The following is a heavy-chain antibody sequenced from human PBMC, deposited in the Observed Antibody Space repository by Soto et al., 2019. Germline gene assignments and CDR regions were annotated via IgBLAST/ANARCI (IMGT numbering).Heavy chain of an antibody. CDR1: GYSFSRYW. CDR3: ARPPLDYYGMDV. Sequence: EGLTISCEGAGYSFSRYWIGLVRQMPGKGLEWMGIIYPGDSDTRYSPSFQGQVTISADKSISTAYLQWSSLKASDTAMYYCARPPLDYYGMDVWGQGTTVTVSS. CDR2: IYPGDSDT. J-gene: IGHJ6*02. V-gene: IGHV5-51*01.